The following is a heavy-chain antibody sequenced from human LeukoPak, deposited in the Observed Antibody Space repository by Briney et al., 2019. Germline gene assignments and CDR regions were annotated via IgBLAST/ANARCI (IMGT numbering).Heavy chain of an antibody. CDR3: ARTESTDLHFDL. J-gene: IGHJ2*01. CDR2: INHSGST. V-gene: IGHV4-34*01. Sequence: SETLSLTCAVYGGSFSGYYWSWIRQPPGKGLEWIGEINHSGSTNYNPSLKSRVTISVDTSKNQFSLKLSSVTAADTAVYYCARTESTDLHFDLWGRGTLVTVSS. CDR1: GGSFSGYY. D-gene: IGHD2-8*02.